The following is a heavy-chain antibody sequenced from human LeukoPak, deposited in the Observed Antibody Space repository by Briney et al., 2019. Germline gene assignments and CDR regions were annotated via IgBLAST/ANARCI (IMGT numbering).Heavy chain of an antibody. Sequence: GASVKVSCKASGYTFTSYGISWVRQAPGQGLEWMGRIIPILGIANYAQKFQGRVTITADKSTSTAYMELSSLRSEDTAVYYCARSSIKVAGSVFDYWGQGTLVTVSS. CDR2: IIPILGIA. V-gene: IGHV1-69*04. CDR1: GYTFTSYG. D-gene: IGHD6-19*01. CDR3: ARSSIKVAGSVFDY. J-gene: IGHJ4*02.